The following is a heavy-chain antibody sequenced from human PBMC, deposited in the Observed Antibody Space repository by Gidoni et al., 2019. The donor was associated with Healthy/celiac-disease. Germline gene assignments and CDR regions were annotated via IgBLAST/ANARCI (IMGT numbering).Heavy chain of an antibody. Sequence: QVQLVESGGGVVQPGRSMRLSCAASGFTFSSYAMHWVRQAPGKGLEWVAVISYDGSNKYYADSVKGRFTISRDNSKNTLYLQMNSLRAEDTAVYYCARDAIYYGSGTDTTFDPWGQGTLVTVSS. V-gene: IGHV3-30*04. CDR3: ARDAIYYGSGTDTTFDP. CDR1: GFTFSSYA. D-gene: IGHD3-10*01. CDR2: ISYDGSNK. J-gene: IGHJ5*02.